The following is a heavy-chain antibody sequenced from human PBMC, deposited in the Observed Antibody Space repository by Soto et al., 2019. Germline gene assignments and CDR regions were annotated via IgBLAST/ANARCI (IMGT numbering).Heavy chain of an antibody. Sequence: GESLKISCNGSGYSFNMYWIAWVRQMPGQGPEWMGIIYPGDSDTTYSSSFQGQATISADKTISTVYLQLSSLKASDTAMYYCARPQRDRATINNGPFDIWGQGTMVTV. CDR3: ARPQRDRATINNGPFDI. CDR1: GYSFNMYW. J-gene: IGHJ3*02. V-gene: IGHV5-51*01. CDR2: IYPGDSDT. D-gene: IGHD4-4*01.